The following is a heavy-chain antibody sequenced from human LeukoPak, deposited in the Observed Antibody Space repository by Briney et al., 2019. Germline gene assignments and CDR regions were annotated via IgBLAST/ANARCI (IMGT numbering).Heavy chain of an antibody. CDR2: ISGSGAGT. J-gene: IGHJ3*02. V-gene: IGHV3-23*01. CDR3: AKQHYYDSSGYFGAFDI. CDR1: GFTFSSYA. D-gene: IGHD3-22*01. Sequence: GGSLRLSCGASGFTFSSYAMSWVRQAPGKGLEWVSAISGSGAGTYYADSVKGRFTISRDNSKNTLYVQMNSLRAEDTAVYYCAKQHYYDSSGYFGAFDIWGQGTMVTVSS.